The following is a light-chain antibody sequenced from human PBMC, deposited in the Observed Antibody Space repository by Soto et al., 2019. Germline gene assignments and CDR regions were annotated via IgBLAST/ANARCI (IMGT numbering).Light chain of an antibody. Sequence: DFQMTQSPSTLSASVGDRVTITCRASQNIRSRLAWFQQKPGKAPKLLIYDASSLESGVPQRFSGSGSGTEFTLTISSLQTDDFAVYYCQQYNNWPRTFGQGTKVDIK. J-gene: IGKJ1*01. CDR3: QQYNNWPRT. CDR2: DAS. CDR1: QNIRSR. V-gene: IGKV1-5*01.